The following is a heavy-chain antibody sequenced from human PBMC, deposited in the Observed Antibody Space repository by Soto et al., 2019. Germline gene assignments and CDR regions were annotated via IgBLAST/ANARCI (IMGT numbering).Heavy chain of an antibody. V-gene: IGHV3-30*18. D-gene: IGHD4-17*01. J-gene: IGHJ6*02. Sequence: PGGSLRLSCAASGFTFSSYGMHWVRQAPGKGLEWVAVISYDGSNKYYADSVKGRFTISRDNSKNTLYLQMNSLRAEDTAVYYCAKEWSGDAHVPGYGMDVWGQGTTVTVSS. CDR2: ISYDGSNK. CDR1: GFTFSSYG. CDR3: AKEWSGDAHVPGYGMDV.